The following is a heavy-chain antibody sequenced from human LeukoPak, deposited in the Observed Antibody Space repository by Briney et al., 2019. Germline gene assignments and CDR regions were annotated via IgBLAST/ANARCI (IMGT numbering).Heavy chain of an antibody. V-gene: IGHV1-18*01. J-gene: IGHJ4*02. CDR3: ARLGSSGYYYVYFDY. D-gene: IGHD3-22*01. CDR1: GYTFTSYG. Sequence: ASVKVSCKASGYTFTSYGISWVRQAPGQGLEWMGWISAYNGNTNYAQKLQGRVTMTTDTSTSTAYMELRSLGSDDTAVYYCARLGSSGYYYVYFDYWGQGTLVTVSS. CDR2: ISAYNGNT.